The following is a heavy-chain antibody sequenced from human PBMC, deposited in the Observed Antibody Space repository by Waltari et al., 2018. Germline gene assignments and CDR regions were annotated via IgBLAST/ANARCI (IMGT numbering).Heavy chain of an antibody. Sequence: QVQLVESGGGLVKPGGSLTLSCAASGITFSDSYRSWVRQAPGKGLEWISYISSSSSYTQSADSVKGRFTISRDNAKNSLYLRMNRLRVEDTAVYYCAKDWGGGTYTWADWGQGTLVTVSS. CDR1: GITFSDSY. CDR3: AKDWGGGTYTWAD. V-gene: IGHV3-11*06. CDR2: ISSSSSYT. J-gene: IGHJ4*02. D-gene: IGHD3-16*01.